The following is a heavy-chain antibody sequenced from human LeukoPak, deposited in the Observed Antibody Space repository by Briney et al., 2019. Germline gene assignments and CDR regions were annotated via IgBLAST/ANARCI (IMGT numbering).Heavy chain of an antibody. J-gene: IGHJ5*02. Sequence: PSETLSLTCTVSGGSISSYYWSWIRQPPGKGLEWIGYIYYSGSTNYNPSLKSRVTISVDTSKNQFSLKLSSVTAADTAVYYCARGQAGYSYGLNWFDPWGQGTLVTVSS. D-gene: IGHD5-18*01. CDR3: ARGQAGYSYGLNWFDP. CDR1: GGSISSYY. V-gene: IGHV4-59*01. CDR2: IYYSGST.